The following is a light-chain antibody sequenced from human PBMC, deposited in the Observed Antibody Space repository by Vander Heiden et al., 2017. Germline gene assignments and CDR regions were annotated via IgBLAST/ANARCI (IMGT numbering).Light chain of an antibody. CDR3: QHYDHFHPVYT. CDR1: QDINNY. V-gene: IGKV1-33*01. CDR2: DAS. Sequence: DIQMTQSPSSLSASVGDRVTITCQASQDINNYLNWYQQKPGKAPKLLIYDASNLETGVTSRFTGSGYGTDFNFTISSLQPEDIATYYCQHYDHFHPVYTFGQGTKLEIK. J-gene: IGKJ2*01.